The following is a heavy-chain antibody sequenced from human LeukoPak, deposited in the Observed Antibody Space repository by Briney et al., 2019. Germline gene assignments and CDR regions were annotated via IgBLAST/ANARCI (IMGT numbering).Heavy chain of an antibody. V-gene: IGHV3-30*18. Sequence: GGSLRLSCAASGFTFSSYGMHWVRQAPGKGLEWVAVISYDGSNKYYADSVKGRFTISRDNSKNTLYLQMNSLRAEGTAVYYCAKKMRIHDYGDYVGYYYGMDVWGQGTTVTVSS. CDR3: AKKMRIHDYGDYVGYYYGMDV. CDR1: GFTFSSYG. D-gene: IGHD4-17*01. J-gene: IGHJ6*02. CDR2: ISYDGSNK.